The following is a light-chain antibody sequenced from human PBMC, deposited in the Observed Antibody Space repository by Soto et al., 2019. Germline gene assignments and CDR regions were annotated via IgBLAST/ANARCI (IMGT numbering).Light chain of an antibody. CDR1: QVIRNY. CDR2: IAS. Sequence: DIQLTQPPSFLSASVGGRVTITCRASQVIRNYLAWYQQKPGRAPKLLIYIASTLQSGVPSRFSGSYSGTEFTLTITSLQPEDFATYYCQQVNSYPITFGQGTRLEIK. J-gene: IGKJ5*01. V-gene: IGKV1-9*01. CDR3: QQVNSYPIT.